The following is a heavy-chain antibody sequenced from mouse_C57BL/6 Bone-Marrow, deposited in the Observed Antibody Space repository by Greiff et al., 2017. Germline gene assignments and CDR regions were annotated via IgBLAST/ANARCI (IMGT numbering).Heavy chain of an antibody. D-gene: IGHD1-1*01. CDR1: GFNIKDDY. Sequence: EVKVVESGAELVRPGASVKLSCTASGFNIKDDYMHWVKQRPEQGLEWIGWIDPENGDTEYASKFQGKATITADTSSNTAYLQLSSLTSEDTAVYYCTTFGTTVPQAWFAYWGQGTLVTVSA. V-gene: IGHV14-4*01. CDR2: IDPENGDT. J-gene: IGHJ3*01. CDR3: TTFGTTVPQAWFAY.